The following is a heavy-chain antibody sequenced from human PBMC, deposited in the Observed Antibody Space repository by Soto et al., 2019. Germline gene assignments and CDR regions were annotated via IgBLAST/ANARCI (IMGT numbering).Heavy chain of an antibody. D-gene: IGHD3-3*01. J-gene: IGHJ4*02. CDR1: GYTFTSYD. Sequence: QVQLVQSGAEVKKPGASVKVSCKASGYTFTSYDINWVRQATGQGLEWMGWMNPSSGNTGYAQKFQGRVTMTRNTSISTAYMELSSLRSEDTAVYYCARGSYYYDFWSGPYPFDYWGQGTLVTVSS. CDR2: MNPSSGNT. V-gene: IGHV1-8*01. CDR3: ARGSYYYDFWSGPYPFDY.